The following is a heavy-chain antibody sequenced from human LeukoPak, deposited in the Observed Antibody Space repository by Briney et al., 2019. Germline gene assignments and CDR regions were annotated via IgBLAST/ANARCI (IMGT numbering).Heavy chain of an antibody. J-gene: IGHJ6*02. CDR1: GFTFGNYV. CDR2: ISSSSSYI. V-gene: IGHV3-21*01. Sequence: PGGSLRLSCAASGFTFGNYVMSWVRQAPGKGLEWVSSISSSSSYIYYADSVKGRFTIPRDNAKNSLYLQMNSLRAEDTAVYYCARGGEGVIYYYHGMDVWGQGTTVTVSS. D-gene: IGHD7-27*01. CDR3: ARGGEGVIYYYHGMDV.